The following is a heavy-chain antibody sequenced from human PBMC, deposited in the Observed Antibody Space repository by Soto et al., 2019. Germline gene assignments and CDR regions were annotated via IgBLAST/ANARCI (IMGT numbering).Heavy chain of an antibody. CDR1: GFTFSSYG. CDR2: ISYDGSNK. D-gene: IGHD6-25*01. CDR3: AKDQSATYWYFDL. Sequence: QVQLVESGGGVVQPGRSLRLSCAASGFTFSSYGMHWVRQAPGKGLEWVAVISYDGSNKYYADSVKGRFTISRDNSKNTLYLQMSSLRAEDTAVYYCAKDQSATYWYFDLWGRGTLVTVSS. J-gene: IGHJ2*01. V-gene: IGHV3-30*18.